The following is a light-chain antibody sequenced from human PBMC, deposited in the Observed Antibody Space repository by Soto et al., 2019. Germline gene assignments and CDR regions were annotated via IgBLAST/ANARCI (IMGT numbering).Light chain of an antibody. CDR2: GNN. CDR1: SSNIGAGYD. V-gene: IGLV1-40*01. J-gene: IGLJ1*01. Sequence: QSVLTQPPSVSGAPGQRVTISCTGSSSNIGAGYDVHWYQRLPGTAPKVLIYGNNKRPSGVPDRFSGSKSGTSASLAITGLQAEDEADYYCQSYDSSLSGSDVFGTGTKVTVL. CDR3: QSYDSSLSGSDV.